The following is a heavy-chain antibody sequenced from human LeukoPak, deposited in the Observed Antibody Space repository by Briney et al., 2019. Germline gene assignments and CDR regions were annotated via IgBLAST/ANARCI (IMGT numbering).Heavy chain of an antibody. D-gene: IGHD3-9*01. CDR1: GFTFDDYV. J-gene: IGHJ4*02. Sequence: PGGSLRLSCAASGFTFDDYVMHWVRQAPGKGLEWVSLIGWDGVTTHYADSVKGRFTISRDNTKNSLYLQMNSLTNEDTAVYYCAKRSTYNILTDNLDYWGQATLVTDSS. V-gene: IGHV3-43*01. CDR2: IGWDGVTT. CDR3: AKRSTYNILTDNLDY.